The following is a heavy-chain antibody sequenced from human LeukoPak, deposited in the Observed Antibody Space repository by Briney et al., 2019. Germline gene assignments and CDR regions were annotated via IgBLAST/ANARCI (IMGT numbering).Heavy chain of an antibody. CDR3: AKDTYDFWSGYFDY. V-gene: IGHV3-23*01. CDR2: ISGSGGST. D-gene: IGHD3-3*01. J-gene: IGHJ4*02. CDR1: GFTFSSYA. Sequence: PGGSLRLSCAASGFTFSSYAMSWVRQAPGKGLEWVSAISGSGGSTYHANSVKGRFTISRDNSKNTLYLQMNSLRAEDTAVYYCAKDTYDFWSGYFDYWGQGTLVTVSS.